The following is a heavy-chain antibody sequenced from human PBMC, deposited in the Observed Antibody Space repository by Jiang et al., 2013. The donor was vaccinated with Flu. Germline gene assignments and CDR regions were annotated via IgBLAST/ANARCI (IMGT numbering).Heavy chain of an antibody. J-gene: IGHJ3*02. CDR1: GDSVSSNSAA. CDR2: TYYRSKWYN. D-gene: IGHD3-10*01. V-gene: IGHV6-1*01. Sequence: TSQTLSLTCAISGDSVSSNSAAWNWIRQSPSRGLEWLGRTYYRSKWYNDYAVSVKSRITIIPDTSKNQFSLQLNSVTPEDTAVYYCARDHYNSGSYSPYDAFDMWAKGQWSPSL. CDR3: ARDHYNSGSYSPYDAFDM.